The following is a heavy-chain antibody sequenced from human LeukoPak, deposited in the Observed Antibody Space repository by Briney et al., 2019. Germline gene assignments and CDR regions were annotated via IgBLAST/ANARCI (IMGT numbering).Heavy chain of an antibody. CDR1: GVTFSSYG. CDR3: ARFDYGGNLGFDY. Sequence: PGGSLRLSCAASGVTFSSYGMHWVRQAPGKGLEWVAVIWYDGSNKYYADSVKGRFTISRDNSKNTLYLQMNSLRAEDTAVYYCARFDYGGNLGFDYWGQGTLVTVST. V-gene: IGHV3-33*01. J-gene: IGHJ4*02. D-gene: IGHD4-23*01. CDR2: IWYDGSNK.